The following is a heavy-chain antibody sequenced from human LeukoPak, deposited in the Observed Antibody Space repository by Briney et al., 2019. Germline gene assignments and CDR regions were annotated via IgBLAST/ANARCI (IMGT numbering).Heavy chain of an antibody. CDR2: IYPGDSDT. CDR1: GYSFTSYW. D-gene: IGHD5-12*01. J-gene: IGHJ4*02. V-gene: IGHV5-51*01. Sequence: PGESLKISCKGSGYSFTSYWIGWVRQMPGKGLEWMGIIYPGDSDTRYSPSFQGQATISADKSISTAYLQWSSLKASDTAMYYCARHRSPWDGYEYYFDYWGQGTLVTVSS. CDR3: ARHRSPWDGYEYYFDY.